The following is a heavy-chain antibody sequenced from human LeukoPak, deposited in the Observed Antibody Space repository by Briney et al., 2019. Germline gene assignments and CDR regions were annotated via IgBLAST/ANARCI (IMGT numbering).Heavy chain of an antibody. CDR2: TYYRSKWHN. J-gene: IGHJ4*02. CDR3: ARGGGYCSADCYDY. CDR1: GDSVSSNIVA. Sequence: SQTLSLTCAISGDSVSSNIVAWNWIRQPPSGGLEWLGRTYYRSKWHNDYAVSVKSRITVSPDTSKNQFSLQLNSVTPEDTAVYYCARGGGYCSADCYDYWGQGTLVTVSS. V-gene: IGHV6-1*01. D-gene: IGHD2-15*01.